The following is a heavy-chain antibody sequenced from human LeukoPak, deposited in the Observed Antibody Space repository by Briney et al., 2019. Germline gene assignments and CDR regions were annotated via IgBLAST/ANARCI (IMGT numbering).Heavy chain of an antibody. V-gene: IGHV4-34*01. CDR2: INHSGST. Sequence: GSLRLSCAASGFTFSAYSMNWVRQPPGKGLEWIGEINHSGSTNYNPSLKSRVTISVDTSKNQFSLILSSVTAADTAVYYCARDPRAEGELVFDYWGQGTLVTVSS. D-gene: IGHD6-6*01. J-gene: IGHJ4*02. CDR3: ARDPRAEGELVFDY. CDR1: GFTFSAYS.